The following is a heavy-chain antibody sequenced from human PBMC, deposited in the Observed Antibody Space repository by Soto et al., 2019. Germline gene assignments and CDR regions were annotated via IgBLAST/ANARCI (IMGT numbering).Heavy chain of an antibody. D-gene: IGHD4-4*01. J-gene: IGHJ6*03. CDR1: GGSISSGVHY. V-gene: IGHV4-31*03. CDR2: IYYSGST. Sequence: PSETLSLTCTVSGGSISSGVHYWSWIRQHPGKGLEWIGYIYYSGSTYYNPSLKSRVTISVDTSKNQFSLKLSSVTAADTAVYYCARTTVNRYYYYYYMDVWGKGTTVTVSS. CDR3: ARTTVNRYYYYYYMDV.